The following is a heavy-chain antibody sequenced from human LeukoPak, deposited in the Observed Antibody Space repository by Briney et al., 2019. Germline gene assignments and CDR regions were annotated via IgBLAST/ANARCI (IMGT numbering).Heavy chain of an antibody. D-gene: IGHD1-26*01. Sequence: GGSLRLYCAASGFTFSSNWMHWVRQAPGKGLVWVSRINEDGSTTNYADSVKGRSTIFRDNAKNTLYLQMNSLRAEDTAVYYCVRDLGGRSGHWGQGTLVTVSS. CDR2: INEDGSTT. CDR3: VRDLGGRSGH. CDR1: GFTFSSNW. J-gene: IGHJ4*02. V-gene: IGHV3-74*01.